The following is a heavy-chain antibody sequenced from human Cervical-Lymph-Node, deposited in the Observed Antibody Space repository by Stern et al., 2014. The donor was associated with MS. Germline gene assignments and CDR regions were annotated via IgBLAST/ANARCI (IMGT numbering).Heavy chain of an antibody. V-gene: IGHV1-69*18. CDR1: AGTFSSYA. D-gene: IGHD1-26*01. Sequence: VQLGAAGAEVKKPGSSVKVSCKASAGTFSSYAISWVRQAPGQGPEWMGRTIPIFGTANYAQKFQGRVTITADESTSTAYMELSSLRSEDTAVYYCARGELKEGLVRGMDVWGQGTTVTVSS. J-gene: IGHJ6*02. CDR2: TIPIFGTA. CDR3: ARGELKEGLVRGMDV.